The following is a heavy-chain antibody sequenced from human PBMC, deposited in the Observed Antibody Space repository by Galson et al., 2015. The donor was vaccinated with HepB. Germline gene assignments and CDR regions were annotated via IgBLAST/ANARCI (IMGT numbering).Heavy chain of an antibody. CDR2: IYHSGNT. V-gene: IGHV4-31*03. CDR1: GGSINSGGFY. J-gene: IGHJ3*01. Sequence: TLSLTCTVSGGSINSGGFYWSWIRQHPGKGLEWIGYIYHSGNTYYNPSLQSRITITVDTSKSQFSLKLSSVTAADTALYYCARTRYCSGTRCYLGGDAFDVWGPGTMVTVSS. CDR3: ARTRYCSGTRCYLGGDAFDV. D-gene: IGHD2-2*01.